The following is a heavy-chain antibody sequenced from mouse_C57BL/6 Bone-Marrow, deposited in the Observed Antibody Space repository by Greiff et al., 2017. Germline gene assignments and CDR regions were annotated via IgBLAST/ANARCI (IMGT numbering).Heavy chain of an antibody. CDR3: ARDRFWD. CDR2: IDPSDSYT. J-gene: IGHJ2*01. V-gene: IGHV1-50*01. Sequence: QVQLQQPGAELVKPGASVKLSCKASGYTFTSYWMQWVKQRPGQGLEWIGEIDPSDSYTNYNQKFKGKATLTVDTSSSTAYMQLSSLTAEDSAVYYCARDRFWDWGQGTTLTVSS. CDR1: GYTFTSYW.